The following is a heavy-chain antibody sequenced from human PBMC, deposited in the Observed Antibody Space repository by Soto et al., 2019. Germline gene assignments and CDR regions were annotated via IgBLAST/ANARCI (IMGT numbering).Heavy chain of an antibody. V-gene: IGHV4-39*01. D-gene: IGHD2-15*01. Sequence: SETLSLTCTVSGDSISSSSYYWGWIRQPPEKGLEWIGNIFYSGTTYYNPSLKSRVTISVDTSKNQFSLNLSSVTAADTAVYYCARGAGSPTYYYGVDVWGQGTTVTVSS. CDR1: GDSISSSSYY. J-gene: IGHJ6*02. CDR2: IFYSGTT. CDR3: ARGAGSPTYYYGVDV.